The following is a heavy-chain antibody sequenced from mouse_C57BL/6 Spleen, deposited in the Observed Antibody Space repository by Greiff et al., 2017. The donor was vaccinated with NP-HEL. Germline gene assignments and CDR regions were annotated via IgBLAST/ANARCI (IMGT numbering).Heavy chain of an antibody. CDR1: GYTFTSYW. CDR2: IDPSDSYT. J-gene: IGHJ4*01. CDR3: ARSYYYVMDY. V-gene: IGHV1-69*01. Sequence: VQLQQPGAELVMPGASVKLSCKASGYTFTSYWMHWVKQRPGQGLEWIGEIDPSDSYTNYNQKFKGKSTLTVDKSSSTAYMQLSSLTSEDSAVYYCARSYYYVMDYWGQGTSVTVSS.